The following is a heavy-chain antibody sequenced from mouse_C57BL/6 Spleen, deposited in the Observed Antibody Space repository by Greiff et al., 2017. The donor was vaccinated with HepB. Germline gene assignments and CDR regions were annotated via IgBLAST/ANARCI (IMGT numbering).Heavy chain of an antibody. CDR2: ISSGSSTI. Sequence: EVKLMESGGGLVKPGGSLKLSCAASGFTFSDYGMHWVRQAPEKGLEWVAYISSGSSTIYYADTVKGRFTISRDNAKNTLFLQMTSLRSEDTAMYYCARNDYGSSYQAWFAYWGQGTLVTVSA. D-gene: IGHD1-1*01. V-gene: IGHV5-17*01. J-gene: IGHJ3*01. CDR3: ARNDYGSSYQAWFAY. CDR1: GFTFSDYG.